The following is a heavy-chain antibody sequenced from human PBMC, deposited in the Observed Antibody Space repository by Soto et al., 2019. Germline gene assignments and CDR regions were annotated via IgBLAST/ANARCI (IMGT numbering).Heavy chain of an antibody. Sequence: QLQLQESGPGLVKPSETLSLTCTVSGGSFDITSSYWAWVRQPPGKGLEWIAYIYYSGSTYYNPSLKSRITISVDTSTNQLSLRLSSVTAAHTAVYYCATVPIVGTKPYYFDSWGQGTLVTVSS. CDR3: ATVPIVGTKPYYFDS. CDR2: IYYSGST. D-gene: IGHD1-1*01. CDR1: GGSFDITSSY. V-gene: IGHV4-39*02. J-gene: IGHJ4*02.